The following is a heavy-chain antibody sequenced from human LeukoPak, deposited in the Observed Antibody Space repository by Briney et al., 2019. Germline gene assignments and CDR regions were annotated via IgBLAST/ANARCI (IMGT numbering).Heavy chain of an antibody. J-gene: IGHJ5*02. D-gene: IGHD3-10*01. CDR2: IYTSGST. CDR1: GGSISSGSYY. Sequence: SQTLSLTCTVSGGSISSGSYYWSWIRQPAGKGLEWIGRIYTSGSTNYNPSLKSRVTMSVDTSKNQFSLKLSSVTAADTAVYYCARGRWFGDYWFDPWGQGTLVTVSS. V-gene: IGHV4-61*02. CDR3: ARGRWFGDYWFDP.